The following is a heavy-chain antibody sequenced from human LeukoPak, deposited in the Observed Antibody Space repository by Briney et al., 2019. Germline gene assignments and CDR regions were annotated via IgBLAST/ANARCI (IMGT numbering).Heavy chain of an antibody. CDR3: ARETVRGVIGD. J-gene: IGHJ4*02. Sequence: SETLSLTCTVSGGSISSSSYYWGWIRQPPGKGLEWIGSIYYSGSTYYNPSLKSRVTISVDTSKNQFSLKLSSVTAADTAVYYCARETVRGVIGDWGQGTLVTVSS. V-gene: IGHV4-39*07. CDR1: GGSISSSSYY. CDR2: IYYSGST. D-gene: IGHD3-10*01.